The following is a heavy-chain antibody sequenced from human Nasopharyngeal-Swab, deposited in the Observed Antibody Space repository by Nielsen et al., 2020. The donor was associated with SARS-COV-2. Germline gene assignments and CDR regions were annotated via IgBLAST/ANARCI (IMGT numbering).Heavy chain of an antibody. CDR2: IFPGDSDT. J-gene: IGHJ6*02. CDR3: AIGAAVGTLFHGMDV. Sequence: GGSVKISGATSGSRFTDYWIARERPASGKGLECMGTIFPGDSDTRYSPSFEGRVTISDDQSITTAYLHWTSLKASDTAKYYCAIGAAVGTLFHGMDVWGQGTMVTVSS. CDR1: GSRFTDYW. D-gene: IGHD1-26*01. V-gene: IGHV5-51*01.